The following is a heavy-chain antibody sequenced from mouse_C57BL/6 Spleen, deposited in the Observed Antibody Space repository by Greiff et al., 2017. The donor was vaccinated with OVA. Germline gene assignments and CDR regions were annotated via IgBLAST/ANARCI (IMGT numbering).Heavy chain of an antibody. CDR2: INPNNGGT. CDR3: ARGPTYRGPWFAY. D-gene: IGHD5-1*01. Sequence: VQLQQSGPELVKPGASVKIPCKASGYTFTDYNMDWVKQSHGKSLEWIGDINPNNGGTIYNQKFKGKATLTVDKSSSTAYMELRSLTSEDTAVYYCARGPTYRGPWFAYWGQGTLVTVSA. J-gene: IGHJ3*01. CDR1: GYTFTDYN. V-gene: IGHV1-18*01.